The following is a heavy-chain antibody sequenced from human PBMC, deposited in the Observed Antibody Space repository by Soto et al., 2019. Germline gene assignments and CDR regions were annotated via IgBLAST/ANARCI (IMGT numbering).Heavy chain of an antibody. J-gene: IGHJ4*02. CDR3: AGLSTIFGWDNQDDC. D-gene: IGHD3-3*01. CDR2: IYYSGST. Sequence: PSETLSLTCTVSGCSISSSSYYWGWIRQTPGKGLEWIGSIYYSGSTYYNPSLKSRVTISVDTSKNQFSLKLSSVTAADTAVYNCAGLSTIFGWDNQDDCWRRGTRIIVSS. V-gene: IGHV4-39*01. CDR1: GCSISSSSYY.